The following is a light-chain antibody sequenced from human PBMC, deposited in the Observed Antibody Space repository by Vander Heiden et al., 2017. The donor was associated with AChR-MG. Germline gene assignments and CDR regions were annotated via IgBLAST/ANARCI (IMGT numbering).Light chain of an antibody. CDR2: DAA. CDR3: QQYDSLPLT. J-gene: IGKJ4*01. Sequence: DIQMTQSPSSRSASVGDRVTITCQASQDISDYLNWFQQKPGKAPKLLIYDAANLETWVSSTFSGFGSGTHFTFIISSLQPEDVATYYCQQYDSLPLTFGGGTKVEI. V-gene: IGKV1-33*01. CDR1: QDISDY.